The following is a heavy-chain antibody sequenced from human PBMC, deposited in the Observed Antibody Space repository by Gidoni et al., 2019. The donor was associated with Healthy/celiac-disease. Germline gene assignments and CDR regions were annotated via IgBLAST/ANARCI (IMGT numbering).Heavy chain of an antibody. CDR1: GGSFSVYY. D-gene: IGHD6-6*01. Sequence: QVQLQQWGAGLLKPSETLSLTCAVYGGSFSVYYWSWIRQPPGKGLEWIGEINHSGSTNYNPSLKSRVTISVDTSKNQFSLKLSSVTAADTAVYYCARGPDSSSPSQRDWFDPWGQGTLVTVSS. CDR2: INHSGST. CDR3: ARGPDSSSPSQRDWFDP. J-gene: IGHJ5*02. V-gene: IGHV4-34*01.